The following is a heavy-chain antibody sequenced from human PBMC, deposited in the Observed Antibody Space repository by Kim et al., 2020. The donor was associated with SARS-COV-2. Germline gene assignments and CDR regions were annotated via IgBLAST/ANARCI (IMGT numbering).Heavy chain of an antibody. J-gene: IGHJ4*02. D-gene: IGHD3-22*01. CDR3: ARLIVVVRFDY. V-gene: IGHV4-39*01. Sequence: RQPPGKGLEWIGSIYYSGSTYHNPSLKSRVTISVDTSKNQFSLKLSSVTAADTAVYYCARLIVVVRFDYWGQGTLVTVSS. CDR2: IYYSGST.